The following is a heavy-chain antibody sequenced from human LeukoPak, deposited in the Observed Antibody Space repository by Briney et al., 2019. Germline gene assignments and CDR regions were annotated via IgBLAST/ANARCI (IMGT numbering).Heavy chain of an antibody. V-gene: IGHV1-2*02. D-gene: IGHD2-21*02. CDR1: GYTFTSYY. CDR3: ARDRSRSVVVTAILGY. CDR2: INPNSGGT. Sequence: GASVKVSCKASGYTFTSYYMHWVRQAPGQGLEWMGWINPNSGGTNYAQKFQGRDTMTRDTSISTAYMELSRLRSDDTAVYYCARDRSRSVVVTAILGYWGQGTLVTVSS. J-gene: IGHJ4*02.